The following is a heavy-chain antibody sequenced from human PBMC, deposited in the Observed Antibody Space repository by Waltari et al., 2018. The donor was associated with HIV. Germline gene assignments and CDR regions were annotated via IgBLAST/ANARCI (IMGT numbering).Heavy chain of an antibody. CDR3: ARAVQGYCSGGSCENYFDY. D-gene: IGHD2-15*01. CDR1: GGSISSSSYY. V-gene: IGHV4-39*01. CDR2: IYYSGST. Sequence: QLQLQESGPGLVKPSATLSLTCTVSGGSISSSSYYWGWIRPPPGKGLEWIGSIYYSGSTYYNPSLKSRVTISVDTSKNQFSLKLSSVTAADTAVYYCARAVQGYCSGGSCENYFDYWGQGTLVTVSS. J-gene: IGHJ4*02.